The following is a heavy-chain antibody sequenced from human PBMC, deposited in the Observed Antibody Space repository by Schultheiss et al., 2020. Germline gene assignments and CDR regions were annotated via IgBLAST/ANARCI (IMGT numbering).Heavy chain of an antibody. CDR2: ISGSGGST. CDR3: ARASLGAVTTIGYYYYYMDV. CDR1: GFTFSSYA. Sequence: GGSLRLSCAASGFTFSSYAMSWVRQAPGKGLEWVSAISGSGGSTYYADSVKGRFTISRDNSKNTLYLQMNSLRAEDTAVYYCARASLGAVTTIGYYYYYMDVWGKGTTVTVSS. J-gene: IGHJ6*03. D-gene: IGHD4-11*01. V-gene: IGHV3-23*01.